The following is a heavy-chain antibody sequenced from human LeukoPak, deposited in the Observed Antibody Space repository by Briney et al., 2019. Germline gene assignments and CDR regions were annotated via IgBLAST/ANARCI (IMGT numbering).Heavy chain of an antibody. CDR1: GFTFSTYA. D-gene: IGHD2-15*01. Sequence: GGSLRLSCAASGFTFSTYAMSWVRQAPGKGLEWVSGISASGGSTYYTDSVKGRFTISRDNSKNTVHLQMNSLRGDDTAVYYCARTRGVVVVDYFDYWGQGNLVTVS. CDR2: ISASGGST. V-gene: IGHV3-23*01. CDR3: ARTRGVVVVDYFDY. J-gene: IGHJ4*02.